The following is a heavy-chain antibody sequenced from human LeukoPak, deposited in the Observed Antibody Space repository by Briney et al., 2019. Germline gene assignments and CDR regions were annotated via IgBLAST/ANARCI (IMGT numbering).Heavy chain of an antibody. Sequence: ASVKVSCKASGYTFTGYYMHWVRQAPGQGLEWMGWINPNSGGTNYAQKFQGRVTMTRNTSISTAYMELSSLRPEDTAVYYCAVGYGDVYWGQGTLVTVSS. J-gene: IGHJ4*02. CDR3: AVGYGDVY. CDR1: GYTFTGYY. D-gene: IGHD4-17*01. CDR2: INPNSGGT. V-gene: IGHV1-2*02.